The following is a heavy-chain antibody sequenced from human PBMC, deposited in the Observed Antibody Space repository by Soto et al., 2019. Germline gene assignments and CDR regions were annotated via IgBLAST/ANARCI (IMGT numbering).Heavy chain of an antibody. Sequence: SVKVSCKXSGGTFSSYAISWVRQAPGQGLEWMGGIIPIFGTANYAQKFQGRVTITADKSTSTAYMELSSLRSEDTAVYYCARVPQSIAAPDDYWGQGTLVTVS. CDR3: ARVPQSIAAPDDY. CDR1: GGTFSSYA. D-gene: IGHD6-6*01. CDR2: IIPIFGTA. V-gene: IGHV1-69*06. J-gene: IGHJ4*02.